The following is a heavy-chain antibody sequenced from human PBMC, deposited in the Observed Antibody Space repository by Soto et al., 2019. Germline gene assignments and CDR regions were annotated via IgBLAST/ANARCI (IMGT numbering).Heavy chain of an antibody. CDR3: AREKITGLFEY. Sequence: QVHLQKWGAGLLKPSETLSLTCAVYGGSFSGYYWTWIRQPPGTGLEWIGEINHSGSTNYNPSLKSRVTISVDTSKNQFSLKLTSVTAADTAVYYWAREKITGLFEYWGQGTLVTVSS. D-gene: IGHD2-8*02. CDR2: INHSGST. V-gene: IGHV4-34*01. CDR1: GGSFSGYY. J-gene: IGHJ4*02.